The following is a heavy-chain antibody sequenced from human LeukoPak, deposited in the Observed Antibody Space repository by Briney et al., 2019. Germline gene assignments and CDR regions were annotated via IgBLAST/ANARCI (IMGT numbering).Heavy chain of an antibody. Sequence: IPSETLSLTCTVSGASISTGSSYWSWIRQPAGEGLEWIGRIHNSGSTNYNPSLNSRVTISVDTSKNQVSLKLTSVTAADTAVYYCARNGYGSGSSWWGQGTLVTVSS. V-gene: IGHV4-61*02. J-gene: IGHJ4*02. CDR3: ARNGYGSGSSW. D-gene: IGHD3-10*01. CDR1: GASISTGSSY. CDR2: IHNSGST.